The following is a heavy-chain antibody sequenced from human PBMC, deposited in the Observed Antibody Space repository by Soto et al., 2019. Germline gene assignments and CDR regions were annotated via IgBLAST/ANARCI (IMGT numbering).Heavy chain of an antibody. J-gene: IGHJ3*02. CDR3: ARGWLGYCSSTSCYDAFDI. CDR1: GYTFTGYY. V-gene: IGHV1-2*04. Sequence: ASVKVSCKASGYTFTGYYMHWVRQPPGQGLERKGWINPNSGGTNYAQKFQGWVTMTRDTSISTAYMELSRLRSDDTAVYYCARGWLGYCSSTSCYDAFDIWGQGTMVTVSS. CDR2: INPNSGGT. D-gene: IGHD2-2*01.